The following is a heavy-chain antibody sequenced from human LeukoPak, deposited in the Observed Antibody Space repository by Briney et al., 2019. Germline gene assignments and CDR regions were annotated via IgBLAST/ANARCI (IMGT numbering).Heavy chain of an antibody. V-gene: IGHV4-61*09. J-gene: IGHJ4*02. CDR1: VGSISTGNYY. D-gene: IGHD6-13*01. CDR3: ARDWGIAAATPYYFDH. CDR2: IYMSGST. Sequence: SETLSLTCTVSVGSISTGNYYSSWIRQSAGKGMEWIVNIYMSGSTRYNPSLMGRVAMSVDTLKNQFSLKIASATAADTAVYYCARDWGIAAATPYYFDHWGQGILVTVSS.